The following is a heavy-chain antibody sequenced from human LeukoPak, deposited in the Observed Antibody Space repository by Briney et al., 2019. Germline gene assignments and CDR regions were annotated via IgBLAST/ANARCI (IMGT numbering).Heavy chain of an antibody. J-gene: IGHJ4*02. CDR1: GFTFSSYG. CDR3: AKDPPLVAYYFDY. V-gene: IGHV3-30*02. CDR2: IRYDGSNK. Sequence: GGSLRLSCAASGFTFSSYGMHWVRQAPGKGLEWVAFIRYDGSNKYYADSVKGRFTISRDNFKNTLYLQMNSLRAEDTAVYYCAKDPPLVAYYFDYWGQGTLVTVSS. D-gene: IGHD3-9*01.